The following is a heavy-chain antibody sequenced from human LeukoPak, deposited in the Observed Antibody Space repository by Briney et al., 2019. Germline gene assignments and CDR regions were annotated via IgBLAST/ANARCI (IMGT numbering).Heavy chain of an antibody. CDR3: TRVGYIDEGIDY. CDR2: IKQDGSKK. Sequence: PGGSLRLSCAASGFTFGHYWMTWVRQAPGKGLEWVANIKQDGSKKSYVDSVKGRFTISRDNAKNSLYLQMNSLRAEDTAIYYCTRVGYIDEGIDYWGQGTLVTVSS. J-gene: IGHJ4*02. CDR1: GFTFGHYW. D-gene: IGHD5-24*01. V-gene: IGHV3-7*04.